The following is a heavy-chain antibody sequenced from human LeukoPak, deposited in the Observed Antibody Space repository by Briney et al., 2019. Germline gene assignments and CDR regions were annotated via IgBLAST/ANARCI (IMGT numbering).Heavy chain of an antibody. J-gene: IGHJ4*02. CDR2: IYYSGST. Sequence: SETLSLTCTVSGGSISSYYWSWVRQPPGKGLEWILYIYYSGSTNYNPSLKSRVAISVDTSTNQFSLKLSSVTAADTGVYYCARNSGSCQAYYFDYWGEGTLVTVS. CDR1: GGSISSYY. CDR3: ARNSGSCQAYYFDY. V-gene: IGHV4-59*01. D-gene: IGHD1-26*01.